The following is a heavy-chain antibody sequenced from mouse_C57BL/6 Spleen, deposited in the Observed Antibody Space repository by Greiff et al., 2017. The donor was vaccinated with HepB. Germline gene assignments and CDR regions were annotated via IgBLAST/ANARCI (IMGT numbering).Heavy chain of an antibody. CDR1: GYTFTSYW. CDR2: IDPSDSET. V-gene: IGHV1-52*01. Sequence: QVQLQQPGAELVRPGSSVKLSCKASGYTFTSYWMHWVKQRPIQGLEWIGNIDPSDSETHYNQKFKDKATLTVDKSSSTAYMQLSSLTSEDSAVYSCAREGEGYWSFDVWGTGTTVTVSS. J-gene: IGHJ1*03. CDR3: AREGEGYWSFDV.